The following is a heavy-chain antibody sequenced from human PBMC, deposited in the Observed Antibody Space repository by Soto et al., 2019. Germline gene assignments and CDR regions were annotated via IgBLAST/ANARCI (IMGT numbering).Heavy chain of an antibody. J-gene: IGHJ2*01. V-gene: IGHV3-21*01. D-gene: IGHD2-15*01. CDR1: GFTFSSYS. CDR3: ARDGGSGDWYFDL. Sequence: GGSLRLSCAASGFTFSSYSMNWVRQAPGKGLEWVSSISSSSSYIYYADSVKGRFTISRDNAKNSLYLQMNSLRAEDTAVYYCARDGGSGDWYFDLWGRGTLVTVSS. CDR2: ISSSSSYI.